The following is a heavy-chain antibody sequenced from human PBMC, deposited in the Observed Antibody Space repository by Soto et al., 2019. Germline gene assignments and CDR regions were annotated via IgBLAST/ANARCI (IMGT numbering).Heavy chain of an antibody. CDR3: ARGFSSMSWFAP. V-gene: IGHV4-59*01. Sequence: PSETLSLTCTVSGVSIISFYWSLIRQPPGKGLEYIGCIHDSGGTNFNPSLKSRVTMSVDTSRTQFSLKLSSVTAADTAVYYCARGFSSMSWFAPWGQGTLVTVSS. D-gene: IGHD6-19*01. CDR2: IHDSGGT. J-gene: IGHJ5*02. CDR1: GVSIISFY.